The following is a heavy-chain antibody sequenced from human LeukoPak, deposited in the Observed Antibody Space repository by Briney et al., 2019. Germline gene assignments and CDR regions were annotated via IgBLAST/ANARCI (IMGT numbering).Heavy chain of an antibody. CDR3: AKDWDYYDSSGYYTSYYFDY. CDR1: GFTFSSYG. D-gene: IGHD3-22*01. Sequence: GGSLRLSCAASGFTFSSYGMHWVRQAPGKGLEWVAVISYDGSNKYYADSVKGRFTISRDNSKNTLYLQMNSLRAEDTAVYYCAKDWDYYDSSGYYTSYYFDYWGQGTLVTVSS. V-gene: IGHV3-30*18. J-gene: IGHJ4*02. CDR2: ISYDGSNK.